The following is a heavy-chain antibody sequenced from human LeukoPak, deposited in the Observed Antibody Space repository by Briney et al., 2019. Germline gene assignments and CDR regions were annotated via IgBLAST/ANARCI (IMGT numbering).Heavy chain of an antibody. V-gene: IGHV4-61*05. D-gene: IGHD3-22*01. Sequence: SETLSLTCIISDDSISSSTYYWGWIRQPPGKGLEWIGYIYYSGSTNYNPSLKSRVTISVDTSKNQFSLKLSSVTAADTAVYYCARGVIVGTFAFDIWGQGTMVTVSS. CDR3: ARGVIVGTFAFDI. CDR1: DDSISSSTYY. CDR2: IYYSGST. J-gene: IGHJ3*02.